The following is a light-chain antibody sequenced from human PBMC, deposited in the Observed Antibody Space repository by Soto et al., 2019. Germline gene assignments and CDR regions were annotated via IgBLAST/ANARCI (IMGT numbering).Light chain of an antibody. V-gene: IGKV3-20*01. CDR1: QTGSNSY. CDR2: GVP. Sequence: IALTPSPRTLSLSQGERATFTSRDSQTGSNSYLAWYQQKSGQAPRLLIYGVPTRATGTPDRFSGSGSGTEFTLTIRRLEPEDFAVYFCQHYVYPQWTFGPGTKVDIK. CDR3: QHYVYPQWT. J-gene: IGKJ1*01.